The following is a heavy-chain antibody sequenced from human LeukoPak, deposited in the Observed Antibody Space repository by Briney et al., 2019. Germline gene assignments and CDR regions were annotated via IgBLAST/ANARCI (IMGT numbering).Heavy chain of an antibody. CDR2: ISYDGSNK. Sequence: QPGGSLRLSCAASGFTFSSYGMHWVRQAPGKGLEWVAVISYDGSNKYYADSVKGRFTISRGNSKNTLYLQMNSLRAEDTAVYYCAKGVGWELYLLFDYWGQGTLVTVSS. CDR1: GFTFSSYG. J-gene: IGHJ4*02. CDR3: AKGVGWELYLLFDY. V-gene: IGHV3-30*18. D-gene: IGHD1-26*01.